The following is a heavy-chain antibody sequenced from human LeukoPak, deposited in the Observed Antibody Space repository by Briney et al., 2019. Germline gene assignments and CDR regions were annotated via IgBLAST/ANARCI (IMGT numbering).Heavy chain of an antibody. CDR1: GFTFSNAW. D-gene: IGHD3-22*01. CDR2: ISGSGGST. CDR3: AKASVDANYDSSGYYLFFDY. J-gene: IGHJ4*02. V-gene: IGHV3-23*01. Sequence: PGGSLRLSCAASGFTFSNAWMSWVRQAPGKGLEWVSAISGSGGSTYYADSVKGRFTISRDNSKNTLYLQMNSLRAEDTAVYYCAKASVDANYDSSGYYLFFDYWGQGTLVTVSS.